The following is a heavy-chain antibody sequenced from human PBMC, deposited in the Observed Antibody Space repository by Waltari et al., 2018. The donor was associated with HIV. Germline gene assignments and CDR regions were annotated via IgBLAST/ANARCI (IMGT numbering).Heavy chain of an antibody. V-gene: IGHV3-9*01. CDR2: ISWNSKTI. Sequence: EVQLVESGGGLVQPGRSLRLSCAASGFIFNDYAMHWVRQAPGRGLEGSSGISWNSKTIDYADSVKGRFTISRDNAENSLYLQLNSLRVDDTALYYCAKDVRYGDYARGFDYWGQGILVTVSS. CDR1: GFIFNDYA. D-gene: IGHD4-17*01. J-gene: IGHJ4*02. CDR3: AKDVRYGDYARGFDY.